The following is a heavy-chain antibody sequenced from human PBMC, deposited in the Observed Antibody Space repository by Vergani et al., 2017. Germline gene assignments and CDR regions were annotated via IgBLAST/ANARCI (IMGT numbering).Heavy chain of an antibody. D-gene: IGHD6-19*01. CDR1: GFTFTNYA. V-gene: IGHV3-30*02. CDR2: IRYDGSNK. CDR3: AKDRSSGWGGSQSMDV. J-gene: IGHJ6*02. Sequence: VQLLVSGGGLVQPGGSLRLSCTVSGFTFTNYAMNWVRHAPGKGLEWVAFIRYDGSNKYYADSVKGRFTISRDNSKNTLYLQMNSLRAEDTAVYYCAKDRSSGWGGSQSMDVWGQGTTVTVSS.